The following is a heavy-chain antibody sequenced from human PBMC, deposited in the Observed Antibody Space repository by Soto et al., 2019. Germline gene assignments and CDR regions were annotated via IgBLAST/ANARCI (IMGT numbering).Heavy chain of an antibody. D-gene: IGHD6-19*01. V-gene: IGHV3-9*01. CDR3: AKALRAVAGNFDY. J-gene: IGHJ4*02. CDR2: ISWNSGSI. Sequence: GGSLRLSCAASGFTFDDYAMHWVRQAPGKGLEWVSGISWNSGSIGYADSVKGRFTISRDNAKNSLYLQMNSLRAEDTALYYCAKALRAVAGNFDYWGQGTLVTVSS. CDR1: GFTFDDYA.